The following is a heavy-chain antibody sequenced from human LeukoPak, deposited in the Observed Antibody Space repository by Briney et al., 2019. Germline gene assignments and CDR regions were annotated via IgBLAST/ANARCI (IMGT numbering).Heavy chain of an antibody. V-gene: IGHV1-3*01. CDR2: VDVGSDNA. Sequence: GASVKLSFTSAGYAFTFCAMHWVRHGPGPRHEWVGWVDVGSDNAKYLQKYHGRGTISRDTSASTAYMELSSLRSEDTAVYYCARSLGSHNFDYWGQGTLVTASS. J-gene: IGHJ4*02. CDR3: ARSLGSHNFDY. D-gene: IGHD3-10*01. CDR1: GYAFTFCA.